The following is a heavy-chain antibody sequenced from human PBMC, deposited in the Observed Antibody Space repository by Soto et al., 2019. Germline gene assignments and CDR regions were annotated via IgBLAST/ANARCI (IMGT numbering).Heavy chain of an antibody. CDR1: GGSFSRYA. CDR3: ATAWYYYGSGSYYNYYYGMDV. CDR2: IIPIFGTA. V-gene: IGHV1-69*01. J-gene: IGHJ6*02. D-gene: IGHD3-10*01. Sequence: SVNVSCQAAGGSFSRYAISWVRQATGQGLEWMGGIIPIFGTANYAQKFQGRVTITADESTSTAYMELSSLRSEDTAVYYCATAWYYYGSGSYYNYYYGMDVWGQGTTVTVSS.